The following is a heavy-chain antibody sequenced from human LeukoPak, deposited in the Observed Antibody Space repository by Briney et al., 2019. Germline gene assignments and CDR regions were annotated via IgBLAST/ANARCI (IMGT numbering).Heavy chain of an antibody. CDR2: IYHSGST. CDR1: GGSISSGGYY. D-gene: IGHD6-13*01. J-gene: IGHJ3*02. V-gene: IGHV4-30-2*01. CDR3: ARMASIAAAGTHAFDI. Sequence: SETLSLTCTVSGGSISSGGYYWSWIRQPPGKGLEWIGYIYHSGSTYYNPSLKSRVTISVDRSKNQFSLKLSSVTAADTAVYYCARMASIAAAGTHAFDIWGQGTMVTVSS.